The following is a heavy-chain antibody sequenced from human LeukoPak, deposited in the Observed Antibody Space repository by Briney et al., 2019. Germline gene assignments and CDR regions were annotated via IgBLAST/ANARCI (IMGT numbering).Heavy chain of an antibody. D-gene: IGHD3-22*01. CDR1: GGSISSYY. V-gene: IGHV4-4*07. Sequence: SETLSLTCTVSGGSISSYYWSWIRQLAGKGLEWIGRIYTSGSTNYNPSLKSRVAMSVDTSKNQFSLKLSSVTAADTAVYYCARDLTDYDSSGYDYWGQGTLVTVSS. CDR2: IYTSGST. CDR3: ARDLTDYDSSGYDY. J-gene: IGHJ4*02.